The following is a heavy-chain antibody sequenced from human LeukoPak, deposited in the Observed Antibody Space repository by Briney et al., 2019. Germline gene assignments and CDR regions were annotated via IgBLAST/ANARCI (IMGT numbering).Heavy chain of an antibody. D-gene: IGHD1-26*01. V-gene: IGHV5-51*01. J-gene: IGHJ3*02. CDR1: GYIFTNYS. CDR2: IYSGDSDT. Sequence: GESLKISCKVSGYIFTNYSIGWVRQMPGKGLEWVGIIYSGDSDTRYSPSFQGQVTISADKSISTAYLQWSSLRASDTAMFYCARPERAQDAFDIWGRGTMVAVSS. CDR3: ARPERAQDAFDI.